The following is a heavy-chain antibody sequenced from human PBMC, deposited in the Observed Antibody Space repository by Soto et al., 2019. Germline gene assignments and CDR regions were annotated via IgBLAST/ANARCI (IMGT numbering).Heavy chain of an antibody. CDR1: GFTFSSYS. CDR2: ISSSSSYI. V-gene: IGHV3-21*01. CDR3: GREVNKYLGYDFDY. J-gene: IGHJ4*02. D-gene: IGHD3-3*01. Sequence: EVQLVESGGGLVKHGVSLSLSCAASGFTFSSYSMNWVRQAPGKGLVWVSSISSSSSYIYYADSVKGRFTISRDTAKKSLYLQMNSSRAEDTAVYYCGREVNKYLGYDFDYLGQGTLVTVSA.